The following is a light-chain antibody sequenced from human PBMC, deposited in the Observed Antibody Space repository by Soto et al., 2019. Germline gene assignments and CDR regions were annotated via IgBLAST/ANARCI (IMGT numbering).Light chain of an antibody. Sequence: EIVLTQFTATLPLSPGDRATLSCRASQNVPSYLAWYQQKPGQAPRLLVYDISNRATGIPARFTGSGSGTDFTLTISSLEPEDSAVYYCQQRNAWPRNTFGQGTKLEI. J-gene: IGKJ2*01. V-gene: IGKV3-11*01. CDR2: DIS. CDR1: QNVPSY. CDR3: QQRNAWPRNT.